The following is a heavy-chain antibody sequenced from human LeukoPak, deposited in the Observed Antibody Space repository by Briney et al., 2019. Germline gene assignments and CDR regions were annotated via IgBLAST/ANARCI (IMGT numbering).Heavy chain of an antibody. D-gene: IGHD6-19*01. CDR3: ARAAVIAVAETIDY. CDR1: GFTFSSYG. V-gene: IGHV3-33*08. Sequence: GRSLRLSCAASGFTFSSYGMHWVRQAPGKGLEWVAVIWYDGSNKYYADSVKGRFTISRDNSKNTLYLQMNSLRAEDTAVYYCARAAVIAVAETIDYWGQGTLVTVSS. J-gene: IGHJ4*02. CDR2: IWYDGSNK.